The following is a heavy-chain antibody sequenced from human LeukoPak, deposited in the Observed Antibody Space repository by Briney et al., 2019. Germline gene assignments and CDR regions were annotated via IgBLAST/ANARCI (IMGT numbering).Heavy chain of an antibody. V-gene: IGHV3-15*01. Sequence: PGGSLRLSCAASGFTFSNAWMSWVRQAPGKGLEWVGRIKSKTDGGTTDYAAPVKGRFTILRDDSKNTLYLQMNSLKTEDTAVYYCTTAGNSGSYYFDYWGQGTLVTVSS. D-gene: IGHD1-26*01. CDR3: TTAGNSGSYYFDY. CDR1: GFTFSNAW. J-gene: IGHJ4*02. CDR2: IKSKTDGGTT.